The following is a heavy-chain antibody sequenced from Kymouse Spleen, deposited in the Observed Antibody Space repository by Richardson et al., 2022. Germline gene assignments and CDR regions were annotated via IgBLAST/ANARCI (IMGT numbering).Heavy chain of an antibody. CDR1: GGSFSGYY. D-gene: IGHD3-9*01. Sequence: QVQLQQWGAGLLKPSETLSLTCAVYGGSFSGYYWSWIRQPPGKGLEWIGEINHSGSTNYNPSLKSRVTISVDTSKNQFSLKLSSVTAADTAVYYCARARYFDWLSFDYWGQGTLVTVSS. J-gene: IGHJ4*02. CDR3: ARARYFDWLSFDY. CDR2: INHSGST. V-gene: IGHV4-34*01.